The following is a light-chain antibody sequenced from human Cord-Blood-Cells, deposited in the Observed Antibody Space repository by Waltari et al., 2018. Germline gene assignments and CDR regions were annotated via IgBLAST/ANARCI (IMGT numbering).Light chain of an antibody. CDR3: MIWHSSARV. Sequence: QAVLTQPSSLSASPGASASLTCTLRSGINVGTYRIYWYQQKQGSPPQYLLRYKSDSDKKQGSGVPSRFAGSKDASANAGILLISGLKSEDEADYYCMIWHSSARVFGGGTKLTVL. CDR1: SGINVGTYR. CDR2: YKSDSDK. V-gene: IGLV5-45*02. J-gene: IGLJ3*02.